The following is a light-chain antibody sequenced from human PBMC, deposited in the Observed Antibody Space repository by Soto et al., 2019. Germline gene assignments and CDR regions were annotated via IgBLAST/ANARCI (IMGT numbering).Light chain of an antibody. J-gene: IGKJ3*01. Sequence: EIVSTQSPATLSLSPGERATLSCRASQSVSSYLAWYQQKPGQAPRLLIYDASNRATGIPARFSGSGSGTDFTLTISSLEPEDFAVYYCQQRSNWPPFTFGPGTKVDIK. CDR3: QQRSNWPPFT. CDR1: QSVSSY. CDR2: DAS. V-gene: IGKV3-11*01.